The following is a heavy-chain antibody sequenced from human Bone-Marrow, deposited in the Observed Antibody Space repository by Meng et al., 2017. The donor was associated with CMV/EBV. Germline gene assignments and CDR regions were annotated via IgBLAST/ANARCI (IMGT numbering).Heavy chain of an antibody. CDR1: GFTFSSSW. J-gene: IGHJ4*02. CDR3: ARGNTAAH. CDR2: IKQDGNEK. D-gene: IGHD6-13*01. V-gene: IGHV3-7*01. Sequence: GGSLRLSCAASGFTFSSSWMSWVRQAPGKGLEWVANIKQDGNEKYYLDSVMGRFTISRDNAKNSLYLLTNSLRDEDTAVYYCARGNTAAHWGQGTLVTVSS.